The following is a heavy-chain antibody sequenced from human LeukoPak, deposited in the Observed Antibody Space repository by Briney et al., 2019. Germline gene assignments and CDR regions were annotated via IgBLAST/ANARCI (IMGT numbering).Heavy chain of an antibody. Sequence: GGSLRLSCAASVFTVSSNYMSLVRQAPGKGLEWVSVIYSGGSTYYADSVKGRFTISRDNSKNTLYLQMNSLRAEDTAVYYCAKGKGSTNRLYYYYYYGMDVWGQGTTVTVSS. CDR3: AKGKGSTNRLYYYYYYGMDV. D-gene: IGHD2-2*01. CDR2: IYSGGST. CDR1: VFTVSSNY. J-gene: IGHJ6*02. V-gene: IGHV3-66*01.